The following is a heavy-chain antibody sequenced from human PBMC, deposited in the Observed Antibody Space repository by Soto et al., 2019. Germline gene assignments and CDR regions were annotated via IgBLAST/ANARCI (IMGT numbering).Heavy chain of an antibody. Sequence: EVQLLESGGGLVQPGGSLRLSCAASGFTFYAYAMNWVRQAPGKGLEWVSGITDTGATTYYADSVKGRFTISRDNSKNALYLQMNSLRGEDTAVDYGARDTPVVTCLFEHWGEGAMVTVSS. D-gene: IGHD2-21*02. CDR1: GFTFYAYA. CDR2: ITDTGATT. J-gene: IGHJ4*02. V-gene: IGHV3-23*01. CDR3: ARDTPVVTCLFEH.